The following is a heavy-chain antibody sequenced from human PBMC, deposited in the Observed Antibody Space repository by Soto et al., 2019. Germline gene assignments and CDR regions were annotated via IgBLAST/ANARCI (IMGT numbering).Heavy chain of an antibody. D-gene: IGHD6-19*01. V-gene: IGHV3-33*01. CDR2: IWYDGSNK. Sequence: GGSLRLSCAASGFTFSSYGMHWVRQAPGKGLEWVAVIWYDGSNKYYADSVKGRFTISRDNSKNTLYLQMNSLRAEDTAVYYCAREGNSGWYSDYWGQGTLVTVSS. CDR3: AREGNSGWYSDY. J-gene: IGHJ4*02. CDR1: GFTFSSYG.